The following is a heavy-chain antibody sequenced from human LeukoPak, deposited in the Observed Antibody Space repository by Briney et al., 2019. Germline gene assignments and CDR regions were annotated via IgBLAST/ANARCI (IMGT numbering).Heavy chain of an antibody. CDR3: ARVGSSLTYYFDY. V-gene: IGHV3-74*01. CDR1: GFTFRSNW. CDR2: INNDGSRT. Sequence: GGSLRLSCAASGFTFRSNWMHWVRQAPGKGLVWVSRINNDGSRTSYADSVKGRFTISRDNAKNSLYLQMNSLRPEDTAVYYCARVGSSLTYYFDYWGQGTLVTVSS. J-gene: IGHJ4*02. D-gene: IGHD6-13*01.